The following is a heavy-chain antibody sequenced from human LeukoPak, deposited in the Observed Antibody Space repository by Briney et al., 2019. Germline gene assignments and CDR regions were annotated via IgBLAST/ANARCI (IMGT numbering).Heavy chain of an antibody. CDR3: GRGMRDYYGLDY. D-gene: IGHD3-10*01. CDR2: INSDGRTT. Sequence: GGSLRLSCAASGFTFSSYAMNWVRQAPGKGLEWVSHINSDGRTTDYADSVRGRFTISRDNAKNMLYLQMNRLTVEDTAVYYCGRGMRDYYGLDYWGQGFLVTVSS. J-gene: IGHJ4*02. CDR1: GFTFSSYA. V-gene: IGHV3-74*01.